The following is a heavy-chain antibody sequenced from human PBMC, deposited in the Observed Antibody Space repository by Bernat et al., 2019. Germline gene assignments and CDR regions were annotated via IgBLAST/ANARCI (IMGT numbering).Heavy chain of an antibody. CDR3: ASLYCSSSSCSDF. Sequence: EVQLVESGGGLVQPGGSLRLSCAASGFTLSSYWMHWFRQVPGKGLMWFSRISDDGTITTYADSVKGRFTISRDNAKNTVFLQMNSLRAEDAAVYYCASLYCSSSSCSDFWGQGALVTVSS. J-gene: IGHJ4*02. CDR2: ISDDGTIT. CDR1: GFTLSSYW. V-gene: IGHV3-74*03. D-gene: IGHD2-2*01.